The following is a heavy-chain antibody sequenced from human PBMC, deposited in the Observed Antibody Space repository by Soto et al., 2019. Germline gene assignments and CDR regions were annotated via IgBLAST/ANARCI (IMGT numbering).Heavy chain of an antibody. J-gene: IGHJ6*02. V-gene: IGHV4-61*01. D-gene: IGHD6-13*01. CDR1: GGSVSSGSYY. Sequence: SETLSLTCTVSGGSVSSGSYYWSWIRQPPGKGLEWIGYIYYSGSTNYNPSLKSRVTISVDTSKNQFSLKLSSVTAADTAVYYCARFGGSSSWYGVGYYYYGMDVWGQGTTVTVPS. CDR2: IYYSGST. CDR3: ARFGGSSSWYGVGYYYYGMDV.